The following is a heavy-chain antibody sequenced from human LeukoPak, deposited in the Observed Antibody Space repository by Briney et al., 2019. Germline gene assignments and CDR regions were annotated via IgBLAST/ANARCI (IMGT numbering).Heavy chain of an antibody. J-gene: IGHJ4*02. CDR1: GFTFSSYG. Sequence: GGTLRLSCAASGFTFSSYGMSWVRQAPGKGLEWVSAISGSGGRTYYADSVKGRFTISRDNSKNTLYLQMNSLRAEDTAVYYCAKTSWEAGLCFDYWGQGTLVTVSS. D-gene: IGHD1-14*01. CDR2: ISGSGGRT. CDR3: AKTSWEAGLCFDY. V-gene: IGHV3-23*01.